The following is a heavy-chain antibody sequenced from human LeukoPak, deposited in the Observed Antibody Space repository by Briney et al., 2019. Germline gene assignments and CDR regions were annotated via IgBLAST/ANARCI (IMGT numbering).Heavy chain of an antibody. CDR3: AKARGGGSSWYYFDY. V-gene: IGHV3-23*01. D-gene: IGHD6-13*01. CDR1: GFTFSSYA. Sequence: GGSLRLSCAASGFTFSSYAMSWVRQAPGKGLEWVSAISGSGGSTYYADSVKGRFTISRDNSKNTLYLQMNSQRAEETAVYYCAKARGGGSSWYYFDYWGQGTLVTVSS. CDR2: ISGSGGST. J-gene: IGHJ4*02.